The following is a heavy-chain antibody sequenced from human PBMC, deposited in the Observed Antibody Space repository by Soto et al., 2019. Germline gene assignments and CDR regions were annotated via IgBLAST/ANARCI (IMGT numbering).Heavy chain of an antibody. D-gene: IGHD6-13*01. CDR1: GFTFSSHA. CDR2: ISGSGGST. Sequence: EVQLLESGGGLVQPGGSLRLSCVASGFTFSSHAMSWVRQAPGKGLEWVSGISGSGGSTYYADSMKGRFSISRDNSENTLYLQMNSLRVEDTAVYYCAKGIGVSVAGTDYWGQGTLVTVSS. V-gene: IGHV3-23*01. CDR3: AKGIGVSVAGTDY. J-gene: IGHJ4*02.